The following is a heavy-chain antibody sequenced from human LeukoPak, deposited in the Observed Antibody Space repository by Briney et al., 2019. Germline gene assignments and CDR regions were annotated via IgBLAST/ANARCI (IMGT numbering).Heavy chain of an antibody. D-gene: IGHD6-19*01. CDR1: GGSISSSNW. CDR2: IYHSGST. CDR3: ARDWVGSGWYYFDY. V-gene: IGHV4-4*02. Sequence: SETLSLTCAVSGGSISSSNWWSWVRRPPGKGLEWIGEIYHSGSTNYNPSLKSRVTISVDKSKNQFSLKLSSVTAADTAVYYCARDWVGSGWYYFDYWGQGTLVTVSS. J-gene: IGHJ4*02.